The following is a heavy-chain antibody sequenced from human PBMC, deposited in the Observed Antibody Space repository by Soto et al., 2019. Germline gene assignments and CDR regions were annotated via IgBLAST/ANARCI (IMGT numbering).Heavy chain of an antibody. D-gene: IGHD3-10*01. J-gene: IGHJ3*02. CDR3: AKDIVESVAGVYDM. Sequence: EVQLLESGGDLVHPGGSLRLSCAASGFTFSNYAMSWVRQAQGRGLEWVSSITGGGDRKFSAGPAKGRFTISRDNSKNTLYLQMDSLRGDDTAVYYCAKDIVESVAGVYDMWGQGTKVTVSS. CDR2: ITGGGDRK. CDR1: GFTFSNYA. V-gene: IGHV3-23*01.